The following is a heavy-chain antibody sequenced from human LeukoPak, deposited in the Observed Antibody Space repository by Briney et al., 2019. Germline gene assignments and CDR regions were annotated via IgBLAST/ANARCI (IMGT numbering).Heavy chain of an antibody. D-gene: IGHD3-22*01. V-gene: IGHV4-39*01. J-gene: IGHJ6*03. Sequence: SETLSLTCTVSGGSISSSSYYWGWIRQPPGKGLEWIGSIYYSGSTYYNPSLKSRVTISVDTSKNQFSLKLSSVTPADTAVYYCARLRHYYDSSGYWNNYYYYYMDVWGKGTTVTVSS. CDR3: ARLRHYYDSSGYWNNYYYYYMDV. CDR1: GGSISSSSYY. CDR2: IYYSGST.